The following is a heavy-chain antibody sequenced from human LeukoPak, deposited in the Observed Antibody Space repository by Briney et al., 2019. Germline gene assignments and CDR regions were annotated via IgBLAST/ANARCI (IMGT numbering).Heavy chain of an antibody. Sequence: GGSLRLSCAASGFTFSSYGMHWVRQAPGKGLEWVAVISYDGSNKYYADSVKGRFTISRDNSKNTLYLQMNSLRAEDTAVYYCAKEKNMVRGVPLAWDYWGQGTLVTVSS. CDR3: AKEKNMVRGVPLAWDY. CDR1: GFTFSSYG. D-gene: IGHD3-10*01. CDR2: ISYDGSNK. J-gene: IGHJ4*02. V-gene: IGHV3-30*18.